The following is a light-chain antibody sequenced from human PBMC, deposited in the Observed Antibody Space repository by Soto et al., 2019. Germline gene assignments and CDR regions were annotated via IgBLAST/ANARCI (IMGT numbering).Light chain of an antibody. CDR3: QQRSNWPPYT. Sequence: EIVLTQPPATLSLSPGERATLSCRASQSVSSYLAWYQQKPGQAPRLLIYDASNRATGIPARFSGSGSGTDFNLTISRLEPEDFAVYYCQQRSNWPPYTFGQGTKLEIK. V-gene: IGKV3-11*01. CDR1: QSVSSY. J-gene: IGKJ2*01. CDR2: DAS.